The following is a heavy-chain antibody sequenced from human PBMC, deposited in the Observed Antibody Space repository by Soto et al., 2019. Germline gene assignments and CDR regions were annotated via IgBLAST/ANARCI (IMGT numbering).Heavy chain of an antibody. CDR1: GFSFSADGVA. V-gene: IGHV2-5*02. CDR2: IFWDDDP. J-gene: IGHJ3*01. CDR3: AHAYGGTSWPNDAFDV. D-gene: IGHD2-21*01. Sequence: QITLKESGPPVVKPTQTLTLTCIFSGFSFSADGVAVGWIRQPPGKALEWLALIFWDDDPRYSPSLKSRLTITKDTSKNQVVLTMTHMDPVDTGTYYCAHAYGGTSWPNDAFDVWGQGTVVTVSS.